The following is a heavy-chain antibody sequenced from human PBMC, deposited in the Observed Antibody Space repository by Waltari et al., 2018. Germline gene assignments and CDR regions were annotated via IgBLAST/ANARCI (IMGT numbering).Heavy chain of an antibody. J-gene: IGHJ5*02. CDR3: ASEYSSGVNGFDP. CDR1: GYTFTSYD. Sequence: QVQLVQSGAEVKKPGASVKVSCKASGYTFTSYDINWVRQATGQGLEWMGWINPDSGNTGYAQQFQGRVTMARNTSIRTAYMELGSLRSEDTAVYYCASEYSSGVNGFDPWGQGTLVTVSS. V-gene: IGHV1-8*01. CDR2: INPDSGNT. D-gene: IGHD6-25*01.